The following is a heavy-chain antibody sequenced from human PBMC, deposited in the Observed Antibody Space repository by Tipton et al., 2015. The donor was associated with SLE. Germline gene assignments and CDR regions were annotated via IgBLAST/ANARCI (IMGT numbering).Heavy chain of an antibody. D-gene: IGHD5-24*01. J-gene: IGHJ4*02. Sequence: TLSLTCTVSGGSISFDYWSWIRQSAGRGLEWIGRIYSSGDRDYNPSLRSRVTMSIDASQNRVSLRLKSVSAADTAVYYCASGDGYNFGDGDYFDSWGLGTLVTVSS. CDR3: ASGDGYNFGDGDYFDS. V-gene: IGHV4-4*07. CDR1: GGSISFDY. CDR2: IYSSGDR.